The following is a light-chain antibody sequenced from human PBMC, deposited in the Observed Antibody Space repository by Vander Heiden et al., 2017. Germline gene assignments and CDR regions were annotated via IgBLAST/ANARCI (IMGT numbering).Light chain of an antibody. CDR2: SAA. J-gene: IGKJ3*01. Sequence: EIVLTQSPGTLSLSPGERATLSCRASQSVSSSYLARYQQKPGQAPRLISYSAASRATGITDRVSGRGSGTDFTRTFRKLETEDCYVENGQQSLSSFGHGTKVDIK. CDR3: QQSLSS. CDR1: QSVSSSY. V-gene: IGKV3-20*01.